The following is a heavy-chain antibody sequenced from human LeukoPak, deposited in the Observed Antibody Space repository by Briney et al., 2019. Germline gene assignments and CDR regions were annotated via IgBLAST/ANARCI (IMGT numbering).Heavy chain of an antibody. CDR1: GFTFDDYA. J-gene: IGHJ4*02. Sequence: GGSLRLSCAVSGFTFDDYAMHWVRQAPGKGLEWVSLISGDGNNRYYAGSVKGRFTISRDNRKKSLYLQMNRPRTEDTAFYYCAKGADPLTWRMMTVAGTRFDFWGQGTLVTVSS. CDR3: AKGADPLTWRMMTVAGTRFDF. D-gene: IGHD6-19*01. CDR2: ISGDGNNR. V-gene: IGHV3-43*02.